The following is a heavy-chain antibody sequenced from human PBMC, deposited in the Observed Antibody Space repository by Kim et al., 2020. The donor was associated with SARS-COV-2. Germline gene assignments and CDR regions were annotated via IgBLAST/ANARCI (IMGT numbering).Heavy chain of an antibody. CDR3: ARVDNGYSYGYKDAFDI. CDR2: INWNGGST. V-gene: IGHV3-20*04. D-gene: IGHD5-18*01. J-gene: IGHJ3*02. CDR1: GFTFDDYG. Sequence: GGSLRLSCAASGFTFDDYGMSWVRQAPGKGLEWVSGINWNGGSTGYADSVKGRFTISRDNAKNSLYLQMNSLRAEDTALYYCARVDNGYSYGYKDAFDIWGQGTMVTVSS.